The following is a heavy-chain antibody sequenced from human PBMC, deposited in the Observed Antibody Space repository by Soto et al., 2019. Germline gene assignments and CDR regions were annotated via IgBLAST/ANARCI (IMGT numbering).Heavy chain of an antibody. CDR2: ISSSSTFI. CDR1: GFTFSSYN. CDR3: VRSGDYSGSSFFDY. V-gene: IGHV3-21*02. J-gene: IGHJ4*02. Sequence: EVQLVESGGGLVKPGGSLRLSCATSGFTFSSYNMNWVRQAPGKGLEWVSLISSSSTFIYYADSVKGRFTLSRDNAKNSLFLQMNSLRAEDTAVYYCVRSGDYSGSSFFDYWGQGTLVTVSS. D-gene: IGHD1-26*01.